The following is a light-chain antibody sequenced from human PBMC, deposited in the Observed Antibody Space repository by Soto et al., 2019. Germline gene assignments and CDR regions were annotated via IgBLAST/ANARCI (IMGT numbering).Light chain of an antibody. V-gene: IGKV1-16*01. CDR2: AAS. J-gene: IGKJ2*01. CDR1: LAINDY. CDR3: QHYHTYPFT. Sequence: DIQMTQSPSSVSASIGDTVTITCRASLAINDYLAWYQQRPGKAPKSLIYAASILQSGVPSRFSGSGSGTDFTLTISSLQPDDSATYFCQHYHTYPFTFGQGTKLEIK.